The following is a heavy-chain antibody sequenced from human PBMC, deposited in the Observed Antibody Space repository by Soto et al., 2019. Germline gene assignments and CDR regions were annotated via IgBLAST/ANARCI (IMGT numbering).Heavy chain of an antibody. D-gene: IGHD5-12*01. J-gene: IGHJ3*02. CDR1: GGSISSSSYY. V-gene: IGHV4-39*01. CDR3: ASLDGYNSLGFGAFDI. Sequence: QLQLQESGPGLVKPLETLSLTCTVSGGSISSSSYYWGWIRQPPGKGLEWIGSIYYSGSTYYNPSLKSRVTISVDTSKNQFSLKLSSVTAADTAVYYCASLDGYNSLGFGAFDIWGQGTMVTVSS. CDR2: IYYSGST.